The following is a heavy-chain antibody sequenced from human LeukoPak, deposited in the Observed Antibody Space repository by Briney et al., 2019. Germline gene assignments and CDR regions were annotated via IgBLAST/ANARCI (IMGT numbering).Heavy chain of an antibody. J-gene: IGHJ6*03. CDR3: AKPVIPSAYQGTYYMDV. CDR2: IRHDESKT. Sequence: PGGSLRLSCAASGLIFSSYGMHWVRQAPAAGLEWVAYIRHDESKTFYADSVKGRFTISSDNSKNTLYLQMHSLRAEDTALYYCAKPVIPSAYQGTYYMDVWGKGTTVTVSS. CDR1: GLIFSSYG. D-gene: IGHD3-16*01. V-gene: IGHV3-30*02.